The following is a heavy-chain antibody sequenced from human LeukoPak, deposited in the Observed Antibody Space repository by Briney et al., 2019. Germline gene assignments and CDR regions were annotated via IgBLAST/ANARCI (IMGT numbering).Heavy chain of an antibody. Sequence: ASLKASCKASGYTLTGYNMHSVRQAPRQRLWWGGWINPNSGGTNYAQKFQGRVTMTRDTSIITAYMELSRLRSDDTAVYYCARVKVVPAAIIDIPYYFDYWGQGTLVTVSS. V-gene: IGHV1-2*02. D-gene: IGHD2-2*01. CDR3: ARVKVVPAAIIDIPYYFDY. CDR1: GYTLTGYN. CDR2: INPNSGGT. J-gene: IGHJ4*02.